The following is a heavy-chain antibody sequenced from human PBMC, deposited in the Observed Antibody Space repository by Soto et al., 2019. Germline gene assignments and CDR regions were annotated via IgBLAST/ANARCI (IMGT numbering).Heavy chain of an antibody. CDR3: ASMQLGADYYYGMDV. CDR2: ISSSSSYI. J-gene: IGHJ6*02. D-gene: IGHD6-6*01. Sequence: PGGSLRLSCAASGFTFSSYSMSWVRQAPGKGLEWVSSISSSSSYIYYADSVKGRFTISRDNAKNSLYLQMNSLRAEDTAVYYCASMQLGADYYYGMDVWGQGTTVTVSS. CDR1: GFTFSSYS. V-gene: IGHV3-21*01.